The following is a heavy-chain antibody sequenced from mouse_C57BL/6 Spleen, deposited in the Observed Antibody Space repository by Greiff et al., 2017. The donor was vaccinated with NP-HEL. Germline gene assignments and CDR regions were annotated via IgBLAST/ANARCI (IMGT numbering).Heavy chain of an antibody. Sequence: VKLQQPGAELVKPGASVKLSCKASGYTFTSYWMHWVKQRPGQGLEWIGMIHPNSGSTNYNEKFKSKATLTVDKSSSTAYMQLSSLTSEDSAVYYCARSDGYDRWFAYWGQGTLVTVSA. CDR2: IHPNSGST. D-gene: IGHD2-2*01. V-gene: IGHV1-64*01. J-gene: IGHJ3*01. CDR1: GYTFTSYW. CDR3: ARSDGYDRWFAY.